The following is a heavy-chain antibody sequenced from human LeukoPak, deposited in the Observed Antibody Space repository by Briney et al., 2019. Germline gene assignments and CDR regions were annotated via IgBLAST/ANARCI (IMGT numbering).Heavy chain of an antibody. CDR3: ARPIAVAGTRAFDI. D-gene: IGHD6-19*01. V-gene: IGHV4-59*08. CDR1: GGSISSYY. CDR2: IYNSGST. Sequence: SETLSLTCTVSGGSISSYYWSWIRQPPGKGLEWIGYIYNSGSTNYNPSLKSRVTISVDTSKNQFSLKLSSVTAADTAVYYCARPIAVAGTRAFDIWGQGTMVSVSS. J-gene: IGHJ3*02.